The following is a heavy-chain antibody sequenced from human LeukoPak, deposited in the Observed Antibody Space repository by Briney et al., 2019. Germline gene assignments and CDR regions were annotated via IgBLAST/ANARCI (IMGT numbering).Heavy chain of an antibody. CDR1: GFTFSSYS. V-gene: IGHV3-21*01. CDR2: ISSSSSYI. CDR3: ARDISPLFDY. Sequence: GGSLRLSCAVSGFTFSSYSMNWVRQAPGKALEWVSSISSSSSYIYYADSVKGRFTISRDNAKSSLYLQMNSLRAEDTAVYYCARDISPLFDYWGQGTLVTVSS. J-gene: IGHJ4*02.